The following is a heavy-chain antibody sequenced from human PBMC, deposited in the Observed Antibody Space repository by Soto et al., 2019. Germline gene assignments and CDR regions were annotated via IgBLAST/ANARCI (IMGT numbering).Heavy chain of an antibody. CDR1: GFKFSNSA. V-gene: IGHV3-23*01. CDR3: TKAPVVWGSSWYFDL. Sequence: GGSLRLSCAASGFKFSNSAMTWVRQAPGKGLECVSAISGSGGSTYYADSVKGRFTISRDNSENTLYLQMSILGAEDTAVYYCTKAPVVWGSSWYFDLLGRGTLVTVSS. D-gene: IGHD7-27*01. CDR2: ISGSGGST. J-gene: IGHJ2*01.